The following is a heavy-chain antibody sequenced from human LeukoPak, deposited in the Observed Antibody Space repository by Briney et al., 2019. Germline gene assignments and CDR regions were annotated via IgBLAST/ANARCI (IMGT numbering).Heavy chain of an antibody. V-gene: IGHV3-30*18. Sequence: PGRSLRLSCAASGFTFSSYGMHWVRKAPGKGLEWVAVISYDGSNKYYADSVKGRFTISRDNSKNTLYLQMNSLRAEDTAVYYCAKDQLYCSSTSCYLAPYYYYGMDVWGQGTTVTISS. CDR1: GFTFSSYG. CDR3: AKDQLYCSSTSCYLAPYYYYGMDV. J-gene: IGHJ6*02. D-gene: IGHD2-2*01. CDR2: ISYDGSNK.